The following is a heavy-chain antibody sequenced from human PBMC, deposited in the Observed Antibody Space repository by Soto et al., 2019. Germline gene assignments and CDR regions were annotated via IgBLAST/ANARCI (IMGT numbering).Heavy chain of an antibody. CDR3: TKGASPSCFSAFDL. J-gene: IGHJ3*01. CDR2: ISWNSGNI. CDR1: GCTCEDYA. Sequence: EVQLVESGGGGVQPGRSLRLACTASGCTCEDYAMNWVRQAPGKGLECVSSISWNSGNIVYADSVRGRFTISRDNAKTSLHLQMNSRREEDPALYYCTKGASPSCFSAFDLWGQGTMVTVYS. D-gene: IGHD2-2*01. V-gene: IGHV3-9*01.